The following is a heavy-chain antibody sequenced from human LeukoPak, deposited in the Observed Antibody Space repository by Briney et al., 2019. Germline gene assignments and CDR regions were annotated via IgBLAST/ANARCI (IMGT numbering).Heavy chain of an antibody. CDR3: GREGRHCSSTSCYTGYFDY. Sequence: SETLSLTCTVSGGSISSGTYYWSWIRQPAGKGLECIGHVYTSGSTNYNPSLRSRVTISVDTYKNQFSLKLTSVTAADTAVYYCGREGRHCSSTSCYTGYFDYWGQGTLVTVSS. J-gene: IGHJ4*02. CDR1: GGSISSGTYY. D-gene: IGHD2-2*02. CDR2: VYTSGST. V-gene: IGHV4-61*09.